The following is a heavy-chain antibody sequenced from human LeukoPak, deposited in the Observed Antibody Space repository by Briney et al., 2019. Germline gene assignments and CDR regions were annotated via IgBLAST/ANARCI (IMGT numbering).Heavy chain of an antibody. V-gene: IGHV3-49*04. CDR1: GFTFGDYA. J-gene: IGHJ4*02. CDR2: IRSKAYGGTT. Sequence: PGRSLRLSCTASGFTFGDYAMSWVRRAPGKGLEWVGFIRSKAYGGTTEYAASVKGRFTISRDDSKSIAYLQMNSLKTEDTAVYYCTRVRIVVVVAATPVWDYWGQGTLVTVSS. D-gene: IGHD2-15*01. CDR3: TRVRIVVVVAATPVWDY.